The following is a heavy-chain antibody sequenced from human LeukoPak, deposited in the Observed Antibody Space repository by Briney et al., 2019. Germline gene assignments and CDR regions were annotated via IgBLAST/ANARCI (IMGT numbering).Heavy chain of an antibody. CDR3: ARDSGYLPYYYYGMDV. D-gene: IGHD6-13*01. CDR1: GGSISSYY. Sequence: SGTLSLTCTVSGGSISSYYWSWIRQPPGKGLEWIGYIYYSGSTNYNPSLKSRVTISVDTSKNQFSLKLSSVTAADTAVYYCARDSGYLPYYYYGMDVWGQGTTVTVSS. V-gene: IGHV4-59*12. J-gene: IGHJ6*02. CDR2: IYYSGST.